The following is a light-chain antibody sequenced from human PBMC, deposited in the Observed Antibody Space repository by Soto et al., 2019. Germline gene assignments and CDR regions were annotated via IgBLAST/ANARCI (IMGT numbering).Light chain of an antibody. Sequence: EIVMTQSPLSLPVTPGEPASISCRSSQSLLHRNGNNYFNWYLQKPGQSPQLLIYLGSKRASGDPDRFSGRGSGTDYKQKISRAESEDVGVYYCLKALQLPWTLGGRTKV. CDR2: LGS. V-gene: IGKV2-28*01. J-gene: IGKJ4*02. CDR1: QSLLHRNGNNY. CDR3: LKALQLPWT.